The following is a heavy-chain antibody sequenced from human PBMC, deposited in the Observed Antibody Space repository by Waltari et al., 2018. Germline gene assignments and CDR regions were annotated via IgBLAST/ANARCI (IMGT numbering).Heavy chain of an antibody. Sequence: EVQLVESGGGLVQPGGSLRLSCVVSGITFSIYEMNWVRRAPGRLLGWVAYTSGSGTNIYYADSVKGRFTISRDYVKNSLFLQMNSLRAEDAGVYYCATTPRNWNYYYYGMDVWGQGTTVTVSS. J-gene: IGHJ6*02. D-gene: IGHD1-1*01. CDR1: GITFSIYE. CDR2: TSGSGTNI. CDR3: ATTPRNWNYYYYGMDV. V-gene: IGHV3-48*03.